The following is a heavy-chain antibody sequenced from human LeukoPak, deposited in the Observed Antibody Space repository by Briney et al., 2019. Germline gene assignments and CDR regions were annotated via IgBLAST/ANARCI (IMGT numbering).Heavy chain of an antibody. J-gene: IGHJ4*02. CDR2: IWYDGSNK. D-gene: IGHD3-22*01. CDR3: ARVIGSGGNYDSSGYYYPDFDY. V-gene: IGHV3-33*08. CDR1: GFTFSNAW. Sequence: GGSLRLSCAASGFTFSNAWMSWVRQAPGKGLEWVAVIWYDGSNKYYADSVKGRFTISRDNSKNTLYLQMNSLRAEDTAVYYCARVIGSGGNYDSSGYYYPDFDYWGQGTLVTVSS.